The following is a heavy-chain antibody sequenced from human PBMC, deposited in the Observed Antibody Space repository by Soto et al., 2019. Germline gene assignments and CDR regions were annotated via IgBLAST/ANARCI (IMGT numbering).Heavy chain of an antibody. J-gene: IGHJ4*02. CDR2: INHSGST. D-gene: IGHD6-6*01. CDR3: ARGNRIAARTPYDY. V-gene: IGHV4-34*01. CDR1: GGSFSGYY. Sequence: PSETLSLTCAVEGGSFSGYYWSWIRQPPGKGLEWIGEINHSGSTNYNPSLKSRVTISVDTSKNQFSLKLSSVTAADTAVYYCARGNRIAARTPYDYWGQGTLVTVSS.